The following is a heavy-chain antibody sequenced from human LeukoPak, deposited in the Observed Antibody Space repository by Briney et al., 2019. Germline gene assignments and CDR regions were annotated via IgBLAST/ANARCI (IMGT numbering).Heavy chain of an antibody. J-gene: IGHJ4*02. CDR3: ARGASGWYRGFDY. D-gene: IGHD6-19*01. CDR2: INHSGST. V-gene: IGHV4-34*01. CDR1: GGSFSGYY. Sequence: SETLSLTSAVYGGSFSGYYWSWIRQPPGKGLEWIGEINHSGSTNYNPSLKSRVTISVDTSKNQFSLKLSSVTAADTAVYYCARGASGWYRGFDYWGQGTLVTVSS.